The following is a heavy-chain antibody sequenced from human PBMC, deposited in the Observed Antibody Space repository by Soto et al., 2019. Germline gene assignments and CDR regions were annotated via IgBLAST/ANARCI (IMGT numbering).Heavy chain of an antibody. D-gene: IGHD1-26*01. CDR1: GFTFSSYA. J-gene: IGHJ4*02. Sequence: QVQLVESGGGVVQPGRSLRLSCAASGFTFSSYAMHWVRQAPGKGLEWVAVISYDGSNKYYADSVKGRFTISRDNSKNTLYLQMNSLRAEDTAVYYCATCPHRMGATVVDYWGQGTLVTVSS. V-gene: IGHV3-30-3*01. CDR2: ISYDGSNK. CDR3: ATCPHRMGATVVDY.